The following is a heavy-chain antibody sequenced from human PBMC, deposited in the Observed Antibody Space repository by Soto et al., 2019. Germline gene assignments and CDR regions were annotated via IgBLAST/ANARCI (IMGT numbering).Heavy chain of an antibody. CDR2: INHSGST. CDR1: GGSFSDYY. Sequence: QVPLQQWGAGQLKPSETLSLTCAIYGGSFSDYYWSWIRQPPGEGLEWIGEINHSGSTNYNPSLNRRVSISVDTSKKQFSLKLTSVTAADTAVYYCARGGSPKDWGQGTLVTVSS. D-gene: IGHD1-26*01. CDR3: ARGGSPKD. J-gene: IGHJ4*02. V-gene: IGHV4-34*01.